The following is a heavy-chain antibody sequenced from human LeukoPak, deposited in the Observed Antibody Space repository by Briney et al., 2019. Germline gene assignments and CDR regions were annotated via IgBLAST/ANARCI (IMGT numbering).Heavy chain of an antibody. CDR3: ARDDYYDLWTFDY. J-gene: IGHJ4*02. V-gene: IGHV1-46*01. CDR1: GYTFTNYY. D-gene: IGHD3/OR15-3a*01. CDR2: INPGGGNT. Sequence: ASVKVSCKASGYTFTNYYIHWVRQAPGQGLEWMGLINPGGGNTNYAQNFQGRVTMTRDTSASTVYMELSSLRSEDTAIYYCARDDYYDLWTFDYWGQGTLVTVSS.